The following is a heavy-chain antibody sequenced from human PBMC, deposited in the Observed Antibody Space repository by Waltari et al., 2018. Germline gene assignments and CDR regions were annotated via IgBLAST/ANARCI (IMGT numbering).Heavy chain of an antibody. Sequence: QLVQSDAEVKKPGASVKVSCKTSGLKFNSYGINWVRQAPGQGLESMGWISAYTGNPHYAQNFQGRVTMTRDTSTNTAYLELRGLTSDDTAVYYCARRWTSDWSDPWGQGTLVTVSS. CDR2: ISAYTGNP. CDR3: ARRWTSDWSDP. J-gene: IGHJ5*02. CDR1: GLKFNSYG. V-gene: IGHV1-18*01.